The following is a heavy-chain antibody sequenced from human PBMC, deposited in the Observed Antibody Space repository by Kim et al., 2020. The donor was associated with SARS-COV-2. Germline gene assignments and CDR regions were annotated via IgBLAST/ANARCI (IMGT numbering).Heavy chain of an antibody. CDR1: GGTFSSYA. D-gene: IGHD3-3*01. Sequence: SVKVSCKASGGTFSSYAISWVRQAPGQGLEWMGRIIPILGIANYAQKFQGRVTITADKSTSTAYMELSSLRSEDTAVYYCARESRDFWSGKKHYYYYMDVWGKGTTVTVSS. CDR2: IIPILGIA. J-gene: IGHJ6*03. V-gene: IGHV1-69*04. CDR3: ARESRDFWSGKKHYYYYMDV.